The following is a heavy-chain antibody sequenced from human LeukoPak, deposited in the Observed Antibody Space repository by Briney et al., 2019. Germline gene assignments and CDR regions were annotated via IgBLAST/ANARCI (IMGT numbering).Heavy chain of an antibody. D-gene: IGHD3-3*01. Sequence: GGSLRLSCAASGFTFSSYTMNWVRQAPGKVPEWVSYIDARSGITYYADSVQGRFTISRDNAQESVFLQMNSLRADDTAVYYCARTYDFGRGPPGDAFDNWGPGTLVTVSS. CDR2: IDARSGIT. CDR1: GFTFSSYT. CDR3: ARTYDFGRGPPGDAFDN. J-gene: IGHJ3*02. V-gene: IGHV3-48*01.